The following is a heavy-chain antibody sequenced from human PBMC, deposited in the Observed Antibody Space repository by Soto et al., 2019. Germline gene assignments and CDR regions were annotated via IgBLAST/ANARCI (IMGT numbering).Heavy chain of an antibody. Sequence: GGSLRLSCAASGFTFSSYAMHWVRQAPGKGLEYVSAISSNGGSTYYANSVKGRFTISRDNSKNTLYLQMGSLRAEDMAVYYCARAHTSGWDIRSWFDPWGQGTLVTVSS. CDR1: GFTFSSYA. J-gene: IGHJ5*02. D-gene: IGHD3-10*01. V-gene: IGHV3-64*01. CDR3: ARAHTSGWDIRSWFDP. CDR2: ISSNGGST.